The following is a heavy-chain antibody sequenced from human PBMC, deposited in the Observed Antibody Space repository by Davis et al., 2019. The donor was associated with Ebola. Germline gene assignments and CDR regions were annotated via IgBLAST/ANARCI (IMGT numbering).Heavy chain of an antibody. CDR2: INPNSGGT. Sequence: ASVKVSCKASGYTFTGYYMHWVRQAPGQGLEWMGWINPNSGGTNYAQKFQGWVTMTRDTSISTAYMELSRLRSEDTAVYYCARGPWELLPLDYWGQGTLVTVSS. V-gene: IGHV1-2*04. CDR3: ARGPWELLPLDY. J-gene: IGHJ4*02. D-gene: IGHD1-26*01. CDR1: GYTFTGYY.